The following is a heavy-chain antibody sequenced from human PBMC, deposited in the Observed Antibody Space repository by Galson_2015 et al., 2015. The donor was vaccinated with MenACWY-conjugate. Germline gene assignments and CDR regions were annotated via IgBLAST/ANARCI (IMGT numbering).Heavy chain of an antibody. J-gene: IGHJ6*02. CDR1: GFNFRAYW. CDR3: ARYPQGGMDV. V-gene: IGHV3-7*03. CDR2: IKQDRREK. Sequence: SLRLSCAASGFNFRAYWMTWVRQAPGKGLEWVANIKQDRREKYYVGSVKGRFTISRDNDKSSLYLQMNNLGAEDTAVYYCARYPQGGMDVWGQGTTVTVSS.